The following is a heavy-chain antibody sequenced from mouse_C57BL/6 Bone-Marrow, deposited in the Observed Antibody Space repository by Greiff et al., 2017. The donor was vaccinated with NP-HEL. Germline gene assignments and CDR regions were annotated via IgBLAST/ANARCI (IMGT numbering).Heavy chain of an antibody. CDR3: ARSGVMDY. CDR1: GYTFTDYY. V-gene: IGHV1-76*01. CDR2: IYPGSGNT. Sequence: VQLQQSGAELVRPGASVKLSCKASGYTFTDYYINWVKQRPGQGLEWIARIYPGSGNTYYNEKFKGKATLTAEKSSSTAYMQLSSLTSEDSAVYFCARSGVMDYWGQGTSVTVSS. J-gene: IGHJ4*01.